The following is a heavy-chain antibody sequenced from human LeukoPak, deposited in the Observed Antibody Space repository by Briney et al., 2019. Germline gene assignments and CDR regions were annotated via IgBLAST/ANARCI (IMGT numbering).Heavy chain of an antibody. V-gene: IGHV3-48*01. CDR1: GFTFSSYA. Sequence: GGSLRLSCSASGFTFSSYAMSWVRQAPGKGLEWVSYIGGDGVAFYADSVKGRFTMSKDDARKSLYLQMSSLRVEDTALYYCAKDRANWAIDDWGQGTQVTVSS. J-gene: IGHJ4*02. CDR3: AKDRANWAIDD. CDR2: IGGDGVA. D-gene: IGHD2-2*02.